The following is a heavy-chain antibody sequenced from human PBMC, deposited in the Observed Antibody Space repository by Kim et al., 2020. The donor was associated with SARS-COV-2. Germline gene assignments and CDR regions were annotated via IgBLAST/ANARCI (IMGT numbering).Heavy chain of an antibody. CDR3: ARPNSSGWYMGSFDI. CDR1: GGSISSYY. V-gene: IGHV4-59*01. CDR2: IYYSGST. Sequence: SETLSLTCTVSGGSISSYYWSWIRQPPGKGLERIGYIYYSGSTNYNPSLKSRVTISVDTSKNQFSLKLSSVTAAATAVYYCARPNSSGWYMGSFDIWGQGTMVTVSS. D-gene: IGHD6-19*01. J-gene: IGHJ3*02.